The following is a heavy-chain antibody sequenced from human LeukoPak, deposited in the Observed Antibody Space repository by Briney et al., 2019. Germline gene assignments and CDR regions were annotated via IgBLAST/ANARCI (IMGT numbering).Heavy chain of an antibody. Sequence: GGSLRPSCAAPGFTFSSYSMDWVRQAPGKGLGWVSSISSRSSYIYYADSGEGRFTISRDNAKNSLYLQMNSLRAEDTAVYYCARPAFCGYCSSTSCSTGYFDYWRQGALVTVSS. J-gene: IGHJ4*02. D-gene: IGHD2-2*01. V-gene: IGHV3-21*01. CDR1: GFTFSSYS. CDR2: ISSRSSYI. CDR3: ARPAFCGYCSSTSCSTGYFDY.